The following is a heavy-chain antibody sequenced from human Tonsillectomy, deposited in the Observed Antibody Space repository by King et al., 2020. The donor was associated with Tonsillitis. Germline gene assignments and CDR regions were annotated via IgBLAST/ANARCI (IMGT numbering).Heavy chain of an antibody. CDR3: ARENGRSSSWVYYFDY. CDR1: GFTFSSYG. CDR2: IWYDGSNK. D-gene: IGHD6-13*01. V-gene: IGHV3-33*08. J-gene: IGHJ4*02. Sequence: HVQLVESGGGVVQPGRSLRLSCAASGFTFSSYGMHWVRQAPGKGLEWVAVIWYDGSNKYYADSVKGRFTISRDNSKNTLYLQMNSLSAEDTAVYYCARENGRSSSWVYYFDYWGQGNLVTVSS.